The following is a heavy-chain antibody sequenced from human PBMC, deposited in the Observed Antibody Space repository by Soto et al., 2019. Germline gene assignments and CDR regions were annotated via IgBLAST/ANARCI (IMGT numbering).Heavy chain of an antibody. CDR3: ARAVTQYFDS. CDR2: MSGSGGHK. CDR1: GFSFNFYV. V-gene: IGHV3-23*01. Sequence: GGSLRLSCAASGFSFNFYVMTWVRQAPGKGLEWASGMSGSGGHKYYADSVKGRFTVSRDNSNSTLFLQMNSLRAEDPAVYYCARAVTQYFDSWGQGTLVTVSS. J-gene: IGHJ4*02.